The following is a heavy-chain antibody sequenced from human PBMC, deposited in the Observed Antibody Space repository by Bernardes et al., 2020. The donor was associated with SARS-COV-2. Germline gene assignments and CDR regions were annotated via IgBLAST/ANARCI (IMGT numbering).Heavy chain of an antibody. CDR3: EVNYYYGMDV. CDR1: GFTLSSSW. V-gene: IGHV3-74*01. D-gene: IGHD3-10*01. J-gene: IGHJ6*02. CDR2: INSDGSNT. Sequence: VGSLRLSCAASGFTLSSSWMHWVRQAPGQGLMWVARINSDGSNTRYADSVMGRFTISRDNAKNTLFLQMNSLRVEDTATYYCEVNYYYGMDVWGQGTTVTVSS.